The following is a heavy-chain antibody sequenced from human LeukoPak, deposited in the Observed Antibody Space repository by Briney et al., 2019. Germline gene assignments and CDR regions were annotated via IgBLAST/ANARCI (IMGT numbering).Heavy chain of an antibody. Sequence: SETLSLTCTVSGYSISSGYYWGWIRQPPGKGLEWIVNMYHSGSSFYNPSLRSRVTISVDTANNQFSLNLRSVTAADTALYYCARHVPSALRVVVVTSDWYFDLWGRGTLVTVSS. J-gene: IGHJ2*01. D-gene: IGHD2-21*02. CDR2: MYHSGSS. CDR3: ARHVPSALRVVVVTSDWYFDL. CDR1: GYSISSGYY. V-gene: IGHV4-38-2*02.